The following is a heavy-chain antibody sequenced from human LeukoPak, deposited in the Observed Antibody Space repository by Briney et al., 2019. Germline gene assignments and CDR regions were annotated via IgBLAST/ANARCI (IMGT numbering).Heavy chain of an antibody. Sequence: PSQTLSLTCAVSGGSISSGGYSWSWIRQPPGKGLEWIGYIYHSGSTYYNPSLKSRVTISVDRSKNQFSLKLSSVTAADTAVYYCARRDFWSGWTYYFDYWGQGTLVTVSS. D-gene: IGHD3-3*01. CDR1: GGSISSGGYS. V-gene: IGHV4-30-2*01. CDR2: IYHSGST. J-gene: IGHJ4*02. CDR3: ARRDFWSGWTYYFDY.